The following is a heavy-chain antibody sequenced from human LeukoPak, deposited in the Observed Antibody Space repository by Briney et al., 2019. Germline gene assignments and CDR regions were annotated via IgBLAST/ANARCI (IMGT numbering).Heavy chain of an antibody. CDR1: GYTLTELY. J-gene: IGHJ6*03. CDR3: ATGYDSSGSYYYYYMDV. Sequence: ASVKVSCKVSGYTLTELYMHWVRQAPGKGLEWMGGFDPEDGETIYAQKFQGRVTMTEDTSTDTAYMELSSLRSEDTAVYYCATGYDSSGSYYYYYMDVWGKGTTVTVSS. D-gene: IGHD3-22*01. CDR2: FDPEDGET. V-gene: IGHV1-24*01.